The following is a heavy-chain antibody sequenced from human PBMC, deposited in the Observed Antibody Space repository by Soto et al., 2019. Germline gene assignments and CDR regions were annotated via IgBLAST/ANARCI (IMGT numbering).Heavy chain of an antibody. Sequence: SVKVSCKASGGTFSSYAISWVRQAPGQGLEWMGGIIPIFGTANYAQKFQGRVTITADESTSTAYMELSSLRSEDTAVYYCARVRNLNPAGYYFDYWGQGTLVTVSS. CDR3: ARVRNLNPAGYYFDY. CDR1: GGTFSSYA. CDR2: IIPIFGTA. V-gene: IGHV1-69*13. J-gene: IGHJ4*02. D-gene: IGHD3-10*01.